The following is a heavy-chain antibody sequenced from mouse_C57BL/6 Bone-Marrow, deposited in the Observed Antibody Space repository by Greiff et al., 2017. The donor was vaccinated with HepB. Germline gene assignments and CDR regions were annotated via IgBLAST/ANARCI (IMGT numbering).Heavy chain of an antibody. V-gene: IGHV1-59*01. CDR2: IYPSDSYT. Sequence: VQLQQPGAELVRPGTSVKLSCKASGYTFTSYWMHWVKQSPGQGLEWIGVIYPSDSYTNYNQKFKGKATLTVDTSSSTAYMQLSSLTSEDSAVCYCARWPPYCGSSYEGYWGQGTTLTVSS. D-gene: IGHD1-1*01. CDR3: ARWPPYCGSSYEGY. CDR1: GYTFTSYW. J-gene: IGHJ2*01.